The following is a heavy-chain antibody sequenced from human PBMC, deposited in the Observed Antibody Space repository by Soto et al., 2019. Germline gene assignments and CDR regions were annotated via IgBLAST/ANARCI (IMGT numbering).Heavy chain of an antibody. J-gene: IGHJ4*02. CDR1: GFTFSSYA. D-gene: IGHD5-12*01. Sequence: EAQLLESGGGFVQPGGSLRLSCAAPGFTFSSYAMGWDRQAPGKGLEWVSATSGSGDSVYYADSRKGRFTISRDNSKNTLYLQMYSLRAEDTAVYYCAKDRYSGYDFGYCGQGTLVIVSS. CDR2: TSGSGDSV. CDR3: AKDRYSGYDFGY. V-gene: IGHV3-23*01.